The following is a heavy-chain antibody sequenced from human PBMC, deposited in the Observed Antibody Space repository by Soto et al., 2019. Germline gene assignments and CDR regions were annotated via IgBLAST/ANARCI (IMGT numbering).Heavy chain of an antibody. J-gene: IGHJ6*02. CDR1: GYTFTDYY. Sequence: GASVKVSCKASGYTFTDYYVLWVRQAPGQGLEWMGWINPNSGGTKTAQKFQGRVTVTSDTSISTAYMDLSRPRSDDTAVYYCARDVTRTQSCSNSVCYYHYYDMDVWGQGTMVTVSS. V-gene: IGHV1-2*02. CDR2: INPNSGGT. CDR3: ARDVTRTQSCSNSVCYYHYYDMDV. D-gene: IGHD2-8*01.